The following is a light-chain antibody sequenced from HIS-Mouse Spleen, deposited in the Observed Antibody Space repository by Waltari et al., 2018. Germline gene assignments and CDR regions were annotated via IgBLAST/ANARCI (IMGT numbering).Light chain of an antibody. CDR2: EVS. CDR1: SSDVGGYNY. V-gene: IGLV2-14*01. Sequence: QSALTQPASVSGSPGQSITIPCTGTSSDVGGYNYVPWYQQHPGKAPKLMIYEVSNRPSGVSNRFSGSKSGNTASLTISGLQAEDEADYYCSSYTSSSTLEIGGGTKLTVL. CDR3: SSYTSSSTLE. J-gene: IGLJ2*01.